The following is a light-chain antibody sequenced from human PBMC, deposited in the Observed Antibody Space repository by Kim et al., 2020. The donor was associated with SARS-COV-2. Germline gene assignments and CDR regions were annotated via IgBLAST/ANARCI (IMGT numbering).Light chain of an antibody. J-gene: IGLJ2*01. CDR1: SSDVGGYNY. CDR2: DVS. V-gene: IGLV2-14*03. CDR3: SSYTRSSTLGVV. Sequence: TISCTGTSSDVGGYNYVSWYQQHPGQAPKLMIYDVSNRPSGVSNRCSGSKSGNTASLTISGLQAEDEADYYCSSYTRSSTLGVVFGGGTQLTVL.